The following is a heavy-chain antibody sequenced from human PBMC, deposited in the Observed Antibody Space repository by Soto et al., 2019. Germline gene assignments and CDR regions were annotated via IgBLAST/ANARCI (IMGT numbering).Heavy chain of an antibody. V-gene: IGHV3-30*18. CDR3: AKDPYGGNSVPAFDI. Sequence: QAGGSLRLSCAASGFTFSSYGMHWVRQAPGKGLEWVAVISYDGRNKYYADSVKGRFTISRDNSKNTLYLQMNSLRAKDTAVYYCAKDPYGGNSVPAFDIWGQGTMVTVSS. D-gene: IGHD4-17*01. J-gene: IGHJ3*02. CDR1: GFTFSSYG. CDR2: ISYDGRNK.